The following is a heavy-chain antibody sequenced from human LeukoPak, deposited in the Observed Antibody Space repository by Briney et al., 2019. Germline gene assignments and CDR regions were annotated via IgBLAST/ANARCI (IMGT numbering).Heavy chain of an antibody. D-gene: IGHD1-26*01. CDR1: GASISAYY. J-gene: IGHJ3*01. V-gene: IGHV4-59*01. Sequence: PSETLSLTCTASGASISAYYWSWIRQPPGKGLEWIGYTYSGGNANYNPSLKSRVTISIDTSENQFSLRLTSVTAADTAVYFCAPSKWGGGYYINAFAVWGQGTLVTISS. CDR3: APSKWGGGYYINAFAV. CDR2: TYSGGNA.